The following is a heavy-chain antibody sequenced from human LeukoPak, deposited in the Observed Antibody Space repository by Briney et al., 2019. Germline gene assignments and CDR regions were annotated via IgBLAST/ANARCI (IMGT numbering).Heavy chain of an antibody. CDR1: GFTFSSYA. V-gene: IGHV3-30-3*01. Sequence: EGSLRLSCAASGFTFSSYAMHWVRQAPGKGLEWVAVISYDGSNKYYADSVKGRFTISRDNSKNTLYLQMNSLRAEDTAVYYCARETTKSYYDFNGNFDYWGQGTLVTVSS. CDR3: ARETTKSYYDFNGNFDY. D-gene: IGHD3-3*01. CDR2: ISYDGSNK. J-gene: IGHJ4*02.